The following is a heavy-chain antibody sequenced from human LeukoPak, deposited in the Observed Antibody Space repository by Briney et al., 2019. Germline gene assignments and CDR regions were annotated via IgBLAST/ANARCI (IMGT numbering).Heavy chain of an antibody. D-gene: IGHD1-1*01. CDR3: ARGIDWTNFYYMDV. CDR1: GYTFTSYH. Sequence: ASVKVSCKASGYTFTSYHMHWVRQAPGQGLEWMGWMNPNSGNTGYAQKFQSRVTITRNTSISTAYMELSSLRSEDTAVYYCARGIDWTNFYYMDVWGKGTTVTISS. CDR2: MNPNSGNT. V-gene: IGHV1-8*03. J-gene: IGHJ6*03.